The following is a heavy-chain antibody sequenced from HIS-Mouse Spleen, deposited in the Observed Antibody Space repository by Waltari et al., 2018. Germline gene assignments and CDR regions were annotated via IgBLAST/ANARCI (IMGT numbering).Heavy chain of an antibody. D-gene: IGHD3-10*01. V-gene: IGHV3-9*01. Sequence: GLVQPGRSLRLSCXASGFTXDDYXMHWVRQAPGKGLXWVSXISWNSGXXGYAXSVKXXFXISRXXXXXSLXXXXXSXXAEDTALXYCAKDGEMAXXYFXY. CDR2: ISWNSGXX. J-gene: IGHJ4*01. CDR3: AKDGEMAXXYFXY. CDR1: GFTXDDYX.